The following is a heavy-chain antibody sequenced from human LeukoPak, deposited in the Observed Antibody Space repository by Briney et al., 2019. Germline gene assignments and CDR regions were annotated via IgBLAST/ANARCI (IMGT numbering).Heavy chain of an antibody. D-gene: IGHD1-26*01. Sequence: GSLRLSCSASGFTFSSYAMHWVRQPPGKGLEWIGEIYHSGSTYYNPSLKSRVTISVDTSKNQFSLKLSSVTAADTAVYYCARTGTYSGSQRDDYWGQGTLVTVSS. J-gene: IGHJ4*02. CDR1: GFTFSSYA. CDR3: ARTGTYSGSQRDDY. V-gene: IGHV4-34*01. CDR2: IYHSGST.